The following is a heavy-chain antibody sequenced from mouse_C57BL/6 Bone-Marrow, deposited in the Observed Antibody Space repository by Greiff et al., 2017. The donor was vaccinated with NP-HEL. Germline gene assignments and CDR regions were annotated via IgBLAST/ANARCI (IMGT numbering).Heavy chain of an antibody. D-gene: IGHD2-13*01. Sequence: DVKLLESGPGLVKPSQSLSLTCSVTGYSITSGYYWNWIRQFPGNKLEWMGYISYDGSNNYNPSLKNRISITRDTSKNQFFLKLNSVTTEDTATYYCARGVSAMDYWGQGTSVTVSS. CDR3: ARGVSAMDY. J-gene: IGHJ4*01. V-gene: IGHV3-6*01. CDR1: GYSITSGYY. CDR2: ISYDGSN.